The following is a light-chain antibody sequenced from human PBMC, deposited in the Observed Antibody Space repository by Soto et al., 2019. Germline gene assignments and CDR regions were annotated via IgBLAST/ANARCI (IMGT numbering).Light chain of an antibody. V-gene: IGKV3-20*01. Sequence: EIVLTQSPGNLSLSPGERATLSCRASQSVTNNYLAWYQQKPGQAPRLLIYGASSRATGIPDRFSGSGSGTDFTLTISRLEPEDFAVYYCQQYGSSLFTFGPGTKVDIK. CDR3: QQYGSSLFT. J-gene: IGKJ3*01. CDR2: GAS. CDR1: QSVTNNY.